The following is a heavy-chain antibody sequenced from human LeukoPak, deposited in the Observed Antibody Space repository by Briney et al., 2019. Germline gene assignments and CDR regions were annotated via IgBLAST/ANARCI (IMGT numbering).Heavy chain of an antibody. Sequence: GGSLRLSCEASGFTFGRSAMTWVRQTPGKGLEWFSSISSSGNTYYADSVKGRFTISRDNSKNLVNLQLNSLRAEDTAIYYCVKGRMSEDGLDFWGQGSLVTVSS. D-gene: IGHD5-24*01. CDR2: ISSSGNT. V-gene: IGHV3-23*01. CDR3: VKGRMSEDGLDF. CDR1: GFTFGRSA. J-gene: IGHJ4*02.